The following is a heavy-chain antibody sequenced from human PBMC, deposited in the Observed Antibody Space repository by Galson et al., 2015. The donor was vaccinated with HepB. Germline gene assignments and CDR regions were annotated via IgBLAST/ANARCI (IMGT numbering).Heavy chain of an antibody. CDR2: IDPSDSYT. Sequence: SCKGSGYSFTSYWISWVRQMPGKGLEWMGRIDPSDSYTNYSPSFQGHVTISADKSISTAYLQWSSLKASDTAMYYCARHASIVVPHFDYWGQGTLVTVSS. CDR3: ARHASIVVPHFDY. V-gene: IGHV5-10-1*01. J-gene: IGHJ4*02. CDR1: GYSFTSYW. D-gene: IGHD3-22*01.